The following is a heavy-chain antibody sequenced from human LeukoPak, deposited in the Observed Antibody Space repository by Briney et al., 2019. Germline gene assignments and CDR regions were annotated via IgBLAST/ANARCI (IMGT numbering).Heavy chain of an antibody. CDR2: GYYSGNT. CDR1: GDSISGCY. Sequence: PLAAPTLTSTVSGDSISGCYVSWLRHPPGKGLGLIRYGYYSGNTNYDPSLKSRVTISVDTSKNQFSLKLNSVTAADTAVYYCARCYGSSPPRVFDYWGQGTLVTVSS. J-gene: IGHJ4*02. D-gene: IGHD6-13*01. V-gene: IGHV4-59*01. CDR3: ARCYGSSPPRVFDY.